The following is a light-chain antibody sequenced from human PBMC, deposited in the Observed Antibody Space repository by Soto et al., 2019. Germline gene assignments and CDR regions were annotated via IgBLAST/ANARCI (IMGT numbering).Light chain of an antibody. CDR2: GNS. CDR3: QSYDTSLSGYVV. J-gene: IGLJ2*01. Sequence: QPVLTQPPSVSGAPGQRVTISCTGSSSNIGAGYDVHWYQQLPGTAPKLLIYGNSTRPSGVTDRFSGSKSGTSASLAITGLQADDEADYYCQSYDTSLSGYVVFGGGTKLTVL. V-gene: IGLV1-40*01. CDR1: SSNIGAGYD.